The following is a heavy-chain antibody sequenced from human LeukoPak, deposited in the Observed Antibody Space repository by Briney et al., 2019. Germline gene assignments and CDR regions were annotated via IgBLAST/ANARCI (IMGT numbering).Heavy chain of an antibody. CDR1: GFTFSSYT. CDR2: ISSSGGLA. J-gene: IGHJ4*02. CDR3: AKAGSSGYRYYFDY. V-gene: IGHV3-23*01. Sequence: GGSLRLSCGASGFTFSSYTMSWVRQAPGKGLEWVSAISSSGGLAYYADSVKGRFTMSRDNSENTLFLQMNSLRADDTALYYCAKAGSSGYRYYFDYWGQGILVTVSS. D-gene: IGHD3-22*01.